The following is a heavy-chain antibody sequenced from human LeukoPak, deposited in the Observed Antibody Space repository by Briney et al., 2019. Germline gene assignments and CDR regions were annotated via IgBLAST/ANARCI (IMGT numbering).Heavy chain of an antibody. Sequence: GRSLRLSCAASGFTFDDYAMHWVRHAPGKGLEWVSGISWNSGSIGYADSVKGRFTISRDNAKNSLYLQMNSLRAEDTALYYCARGGIAAAGPIDYWGRGTLVTVSS. CDR3: ARGGIAAAGPIDY. CDR1: GFTFDDYA. CDR2: ISWNSGSI. D-gene: IGHD6-13*01. J-gene: IGHJ4*02. V-gene: IGHV3-9*01.